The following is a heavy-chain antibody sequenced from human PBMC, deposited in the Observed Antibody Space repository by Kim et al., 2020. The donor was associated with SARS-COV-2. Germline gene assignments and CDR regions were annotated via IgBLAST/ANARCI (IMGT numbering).Heavy chain of an antibody. D-gene: IGHD3-3*01. Sequence: ASVKVSCKASGYTFTSYDINWVRQATGQGLEWMGWMNPNSGNTGYAQKFQGRVTMTRNTSISTAYMELSSLRSEDTAVYYCARAYYDFWSGWRGDYYYGMDVWGQGTTVTVSS. V-gene: IGHV1-8*01. CDR3: ARAYYDFWSGWRGDYYYGMDV. CDR1: GYTFTSYD. J-gene: IGHJ6*02. CDR2: MNPNSGNT.